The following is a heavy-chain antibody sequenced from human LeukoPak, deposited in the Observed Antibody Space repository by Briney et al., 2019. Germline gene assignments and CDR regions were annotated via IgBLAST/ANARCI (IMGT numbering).Heavy chain of an antibody. CDR2: IFFSGDA. J-gene: IGHJ4*02. CDR1: SGFISNYY. CDR3: ARKQAISGGFDS. V-gene: IGHV4-59*01. D-gene: IGHD2-8*02. Sequence: SETLSLTCIVSSGFISNYYWSWFRQPPGKGLEWIGYIFFSGDAKHNPSLQSRVTISIDTSNKFSLKLASVTAADTAVYFCARKQAISGGFDSWGQGTPVTVSS.